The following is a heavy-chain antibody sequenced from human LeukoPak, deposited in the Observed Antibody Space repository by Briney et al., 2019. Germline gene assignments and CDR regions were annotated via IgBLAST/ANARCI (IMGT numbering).Heavy chain of an antibody. CDR2: MNPNSGNT. V-gene: IGHV1-8*01. CDR1: GYTFTSYD. J-gene: IGHJ6*03. CDR3: ARGHEVGSSWYRPQVDYYYMDV. Sequence: GASVKVSCKASGYTFTSYDINWVRQATGQGLEWMGWMNPNSGNTGYAQKFQGRVTMTRNTSISTAYMELSSLRSEDTAVYYCARGHEVGSSWYRPQVDYYYMDVWGKGTTVTISS. D-gene: IGHD6-13*01.